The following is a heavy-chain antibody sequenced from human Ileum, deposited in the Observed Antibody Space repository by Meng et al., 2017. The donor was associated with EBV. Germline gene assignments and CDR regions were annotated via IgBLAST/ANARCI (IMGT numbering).Heavy chain of an antibody. CDR1: VFGFRTKY. Sequence: VQLVEVGVGVVLLRVARRLQCAGSVFGFRTKYMTWVRQAPGKGQELVSVIYLAVNTHNEYSVEGRFTISRNYSNNSLYLQMNKLGIDSTAVYYCARCPDVFDRRGIDSWGQGTLVTVSS. V-gene: IGHV3-53*01. CDR3: ARCPDVFDRRGIDS. CDR2: IYLAVNT. J-gene: IGHJ5*01. D-gene: IGHD3-10*02.